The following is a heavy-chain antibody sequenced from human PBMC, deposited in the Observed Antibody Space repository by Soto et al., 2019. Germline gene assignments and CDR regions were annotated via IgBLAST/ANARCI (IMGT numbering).Heavy chain of an antibody. V-gene: IGHV4-34*01. CDR2: INHSGST. D-gene: IGHD3-10*01. Sequence: QVQLQQWGAGLLKPSETLSLTCAVYGGSFSGYYWSWIRQPPAKGLEWIEEINHSGSTKYNPSLRRRVAITVDMSSVRLSLKVSSLTGADAAVYYGARGLRGAARQWYYGGQGTLVTVSS. CDR1: GGSFSGYY. J-gene: IGHJ4*02. CDR3: ARGLRGAARQWYY.